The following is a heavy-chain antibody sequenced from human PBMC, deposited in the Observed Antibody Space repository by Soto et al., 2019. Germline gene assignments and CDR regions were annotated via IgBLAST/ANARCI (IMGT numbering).Heavy chain of an antibody. CDR1: GFTFSGSA. J-gene: IGHJ5*02. CDR3: TRPQYQLLDSPIWFDP. Sequence: PGGSLRLSCAASGFTFSGSAMHWVRQASGKGLEWVGRIRSKANSYATAYAASVKGRFTISRDDSKNTAYLQMNSLKTEDTAVYYCTRPQYQLLDSPIWFDPWGQGTLVTVSS. D-gene: IGHD2-2*01. CDR2: IRSKANSYAT. V-gene: IGHV3-73*01.